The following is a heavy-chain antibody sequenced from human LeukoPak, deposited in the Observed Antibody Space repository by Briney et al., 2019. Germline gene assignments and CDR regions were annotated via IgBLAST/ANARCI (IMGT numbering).Heavy chain of an antibody. D-gene: IGHD6-13*01. Sequence: GGSLRLSCAASGFTVSSNYMSRVRQAPGKGLEWVSVIYSGGTTNYADSVKGRFTISRDNSKNTLFLQMNSLRAEDTAVYYCARGGYSSSWYHFDYWGQGTLVTVSS. V-gene: IGHV3-53*01. CDR1: GFTVSSNY. J-gene: IGHJ4*02. CDR2: IYSGGTT. CDR3: ARGGYSSSWYHFDY.